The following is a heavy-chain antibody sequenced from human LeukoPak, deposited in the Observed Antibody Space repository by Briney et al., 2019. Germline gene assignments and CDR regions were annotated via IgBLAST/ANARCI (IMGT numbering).Heavy chain of an antibody. CDR3: ATVSGYDYVWGSYRYAFDI. CDR1: GYTLTELS. Sequence: ASVKVSCKVSGYTLTELSMHWVRQAPGKGLEWMGGFDPEDGETIYAQKLQGRVTMTEDTSTDTAYMELSSLRSEDTAVYYCATVSGYDYVWGSYRYAFDIWGQGTMVTVSS. V-gene: IGHV1-24*01. J-gene: IGHJ3*02. CDR2: FDPEDGET. D-gene: IGHD3-16*02.